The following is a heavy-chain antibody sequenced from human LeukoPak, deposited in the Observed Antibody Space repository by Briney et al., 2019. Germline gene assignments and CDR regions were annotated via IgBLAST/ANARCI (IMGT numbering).Heavy chain of an antibody. CDR1: GVSISSYY. J-gene: IGHJ4*02. CDR2: IYDSGST. V-gene: IGHV4-59*01. D-gene: IGHD2-15*01. CDR3: ARFSWGHYFDY. Sequence: SETLSLTCTVSGVSISSYYWSWIRQTPGKGLEWIGYIYDSGSTNYNPSLKSRVTISVDTSKNQFSLKLSSVTAADTAVYYCARFSWGHYFDYWGQGTLVTVSS.